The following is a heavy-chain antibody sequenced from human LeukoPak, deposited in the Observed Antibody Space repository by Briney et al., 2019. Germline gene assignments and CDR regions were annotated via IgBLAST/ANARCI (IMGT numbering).Heavy chain of an antibody. CDR1: GFTFSNYD. J-gene: IGHJ6*02. CDR2: ISRSSSHI. CDR3: ARDRAALARMGGMDV. Sequence: GGSLRLSCAASGFTFSNYDMNWVRQAPGKGLEWVSYISRSSSHIYYADSMKGRLTISRDNAKSSLYLQMDSLRDEDTAIYYCARDRAALARMGGMDVWGQGATVTVFS. V-gene: IGHV3-21*01. D-gene: IGHD5-12*01.